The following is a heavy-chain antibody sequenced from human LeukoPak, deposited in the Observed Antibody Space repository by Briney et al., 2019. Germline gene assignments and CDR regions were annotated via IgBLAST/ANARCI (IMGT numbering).Heavy chain of an antibody. Sequence: PGGSLRLSCAAFGFSLSRYWMHWVRQAPGKGLVWVSRINTDGSSTSYADSVKGRFTISRDNAKNTLYLQMNSLTTEDTALYYCAKARWEPNFDYWGQGTLVTVSS. CDR3: AKARWEPNFDY. V-gene: IGHV3-74*01. CDR2: INTDGSST. J-gene: IGHJ4*02. D-gene: IGHD1-26*01. CDR1: GFSLSRYW.